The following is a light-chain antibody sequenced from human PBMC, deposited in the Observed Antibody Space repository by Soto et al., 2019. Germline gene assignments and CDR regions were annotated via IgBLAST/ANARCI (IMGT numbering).Light chain of an antibody. Sequence: QSVLTQPPSASGTPGQRVTFSCSGGSSNIGINAVSWYQHLPGTAPKLLIYSYNERPSGVPERFSGSKSGTSASLAISGLQSEDEADYYCAAWDDSLNGWVFGGWTKLTFL. CDR2: SYN. J-gene: IGLJ3*02. CDR1: SSNIGINA. V-gene: IGLV1-44*01. CDR3: AAWDDSLNGWV.